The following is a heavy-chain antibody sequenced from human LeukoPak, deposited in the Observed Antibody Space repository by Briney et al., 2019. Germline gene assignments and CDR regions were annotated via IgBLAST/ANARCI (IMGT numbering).Heavy chain of an antibody. CDR2: IYTSGST. J-gene: IGHJ4*02. Sequence: PSEALSLTCTVSGGSVSSYYWSWIRQPAGKGLEWIGRIYTSGSTNYNPSLKSRVTMSVDTSKNQFSLKLSSVTAADTAVYYCARSHCSGGSCYKYFDYWGQGTLVTVSS. CDR3: ARSHCSGGSCYKYFDY. D-gene: IGHD2-15*01. V-gene: IGHV4-4*07. CDR1: GGSVSSYY.